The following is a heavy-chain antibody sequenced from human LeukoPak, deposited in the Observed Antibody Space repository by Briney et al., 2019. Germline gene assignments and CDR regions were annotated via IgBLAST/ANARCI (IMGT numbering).Heavy chain of an antibody. CDR1: GFTFSSYG. CDR2: ISGSGGST. Sequence: PGGSLRLSCAASGFTFSSYGMSWVRQAPGKGLEWVSAISGSGGSTYYADSVKGRFTISRDNSKNTLYLQMNSLRAEDTAVYYCAKVLYPGRAAFDIWGQGTMVTVSS. J-gene: IGHJ3*02. V-gene: IGHV3-23*01. D-gene: IGHD3-16*01. CDR3: AKVLYPGRAAFDI.